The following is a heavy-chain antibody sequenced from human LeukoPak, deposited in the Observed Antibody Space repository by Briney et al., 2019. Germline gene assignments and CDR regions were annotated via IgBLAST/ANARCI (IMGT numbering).Heavy chain of an antibody. CDR1: GFIFSNYA. CDR2: ISASGGDT. D-gene: IGHD6-13*01. CDR3: AKGVSSWYPPHFDY. Sequence: GGSLRLSCAASGFIFSNYAMSWLRQAPGKGPEWVSAISASGGDTYYADSVKGRFTISRDNSKNTLYAQMNSLRAEDTAVYYCAKGVSSWYPPHFDYWGQGTLITVSS. J-gene: IGHJ4*02. V-gene: IGHV3-23*01.